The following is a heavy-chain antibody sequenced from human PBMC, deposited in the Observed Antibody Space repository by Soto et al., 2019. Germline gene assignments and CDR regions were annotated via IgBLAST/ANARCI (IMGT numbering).Heavy chain of an antibody. V-gene: IGHV3-15*01. CDR3: AKDWYDSSGYYFDY. CDR1: GFTFSNAW. CDR2: IKSKTDGGTT. J-gene: IGHJ4*02. Sequence: PGGSLRLSCAASGFTFSNAWMSWVRQAPGKGLEWVGRIKSKTDGGTTDYAAPVKGRATISRDDSKNTVYLQMNSLKTEDTAVYYCAKDWYDSSGYYFDYWGQGTLVTVSS. D-gene: IGHD3-22*01.